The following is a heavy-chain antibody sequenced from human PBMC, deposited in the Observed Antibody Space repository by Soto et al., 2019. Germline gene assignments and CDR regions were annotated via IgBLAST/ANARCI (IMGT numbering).Heavy chain of an antibody. D-gene: IGHD2-2*01. Sequence: QVQLVQSGAEVKKPGASVKVSCKASGYTFTSYGISWVRQAPGQGLEWMGWISAYNGNTNYAQKLHGRVTMTTDTSTSTAYMELRSLRSDDTAVYYCASAGYCSSTSCSKGEYFNGMDVWGQGTTVTVSS. CDR2: ISAYNGNT. V-gene: IGHV1-18*01. CDR3: ASAGYCSSTSCSKGEYFNGMDV. J-gene: IGHJ6*02. CDR1: GYTFTSYG.